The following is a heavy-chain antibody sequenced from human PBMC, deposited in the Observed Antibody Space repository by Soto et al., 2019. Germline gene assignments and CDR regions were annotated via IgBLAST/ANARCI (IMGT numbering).Heavy chain of an antibody. CDR1: GPTFTAYY. Sequence: ASVKVSCKPSGPTFTAYYIHWVRQAPGQGLEWMGWLNPNAGGTKYAQNFQGRVTMNRDTSSRTVYRELSRLTADDTAGYYCARALVRCLDWIPENYYYGMDVWGQGTTVTVSS. CDR2: LNPNAGGT. J-gene: IGHJ6*02. V-gene: IGHV1-2*02. CDR3: ARALVRCLDWIPENYYYGMDV. D-gene: IGHD3-3*01.